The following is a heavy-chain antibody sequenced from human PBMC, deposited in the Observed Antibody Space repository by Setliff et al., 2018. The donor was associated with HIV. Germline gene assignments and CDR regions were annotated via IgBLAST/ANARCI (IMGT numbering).Heavy chain of an antibody. CDR3: ARHYGGNLDALDI. CDR2: IYYSGRT. D-gene: IGHD2-15*01. V-gene: IGHV4-39*01. CDR1: GASISSTSYY. J-gene: IGHJ3*02. Sequence: SETLSLTCTVSGASISSTSYYWGWIRQPPGKGLEWIGSIYYSGRTYYNPSLKSRVTIFVATSNNQFSLKLSSVTAADTAVNYCARHYGGNLDALDIWGLGTMVTVSS.